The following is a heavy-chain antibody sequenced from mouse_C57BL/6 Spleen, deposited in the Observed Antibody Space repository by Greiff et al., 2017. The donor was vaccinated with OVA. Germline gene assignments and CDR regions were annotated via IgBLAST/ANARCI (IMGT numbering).Heavy chain of an antibody. CDR3: AREGVYYYDFDY. D-gene: IGHD1-1*01. V-gene: IGHV5-16*01. CDR1: GFTFSDYY. J-gene: IGHJ2*01. Sequence: EVQVVESEGGLVQPGSSMKLSCTASGFTFSDYYMAWVRQVPEKGLEWVANINYDGSSTYYLDSLKSRFIISRDNAKNILYLQMSSLKSEDTATYDCAREGVYYYDFDYWGQGTTLTVSS. CDR2: INYDGSST.